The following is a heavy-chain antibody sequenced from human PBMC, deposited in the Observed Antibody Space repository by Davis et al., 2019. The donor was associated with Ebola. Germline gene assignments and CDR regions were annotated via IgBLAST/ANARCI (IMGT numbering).Heavy chain of an antibody. J-gene: IGHJ4*02. CDR2: IRGDASKA. V-gene: IGHV3-43*01. Sequence: PGGSLRLSCAASGFTFNRYSMHWVRQAPGKGLEWVSLIRGDASKAHYADSIRGRFTISRDNRKNSLYLQINSLRIEDTALYYCAKEHNSGWPNLDCWGQGTLVTVSS. D-gene: IGHD6-19*01. CDR3: AKEHNSGWPNLDC. CDR1: GFTFNRYS.